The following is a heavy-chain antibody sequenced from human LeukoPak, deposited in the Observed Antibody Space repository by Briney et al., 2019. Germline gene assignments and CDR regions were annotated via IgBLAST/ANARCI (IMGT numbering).Heavy chain of an antibody. D-gene: IGHD1-7*01. CDR1: GGSISSYY. CDR3: ARLITGTTTAFDI. J-gene: IGHJ3*02. V-gene: IGHV4-4*07. Sequence: SETLSLTCTVSGGSISSYYWSWIRQPAGKRLEWIGRVYTSGSTHYNPSLKTRLTMSVDTSKNQFSLKLSSVTAADTAVYYCARLITGTTTAFDIWGQGTMVTVSS. CDR2: VYTSGST.